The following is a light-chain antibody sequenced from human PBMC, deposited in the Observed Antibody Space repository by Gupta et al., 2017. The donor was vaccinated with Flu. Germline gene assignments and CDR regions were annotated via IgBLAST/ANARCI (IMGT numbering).Light chain of an antibody. CDR3: GTWDTSLSSYV. Sequence: QSVLTQPPSISAAPGQKVTISCSGSSSNIGNNYVSWYQQLPGTAPKLLIYESDKRPSGIPYRFSGSKSGTSATLGITGLQTGDEADYYCGTWDTSLSSYVFATGTKVTVL. CDR1: SSNIGNNY. J-gene: IGLJ1*01. V-gene: IGLV1-51*02. CDR2: ESD.